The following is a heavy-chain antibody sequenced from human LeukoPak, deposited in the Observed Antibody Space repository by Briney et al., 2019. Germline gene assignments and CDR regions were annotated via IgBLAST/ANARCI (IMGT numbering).Heavy chain of an antibody. CDR2: ISGSGDST. D-gene: IGHD6-19*01. V-gene: IGHV3-23*01. J-gene: IGHJ3*02. CDR1: GFTFSSYD. CDR3: AKDPGGWFSGGAFDI. Sequence: GGSLRLSCAASGFTFSSYDMSWVRQAPGKGLEWVSVISGSGDSTYYADSVKGRFTISRDNSKNTLYLQMNSLRAEDTAVYYCAKDPGGWFSGGAFDIWGQGTMVTASS.